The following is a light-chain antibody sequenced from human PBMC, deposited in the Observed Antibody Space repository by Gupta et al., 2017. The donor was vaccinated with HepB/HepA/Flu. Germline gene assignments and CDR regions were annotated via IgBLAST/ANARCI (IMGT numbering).Light chain of an antibody. J-gene: IGKJ4*01. CDR2: LGS. Sequence: DIVMTQSPLSLPVTPGEPASISCRSSQSLLHSNGYNYLDWYLQKPGQSPQLLIYLGSNRASGVPDRFSGSGSGTXFTLKIXRVEAEDVGVYYCMQALQTPFTFGXGTKVEIK. CDR3: MQALQTPFT. CDR1: QSLLHSNGYNY. V-gene: IGKV2-28*01.